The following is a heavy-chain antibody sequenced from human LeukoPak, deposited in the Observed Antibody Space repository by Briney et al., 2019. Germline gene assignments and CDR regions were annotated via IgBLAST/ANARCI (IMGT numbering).Heavy chain of an antibody. V-gene: IGHV4-59*12. CDR3: ARTLEYSSSGSDY. CDR1: GGSISSYY. J-gene: IGHJ4*02. CDR2: IYYSGST. Sequence: SETLSLTCTVSGGSISSYYWSWIRPPPGKGLEWIGYIYYSGSTNYNPSLKSRVTISVDKSKNQFSLKLSSVTAADTAVYYCARTLEYSSSGSDYWGQGTLVTVSS. D-gene: IGHD6-13*01.